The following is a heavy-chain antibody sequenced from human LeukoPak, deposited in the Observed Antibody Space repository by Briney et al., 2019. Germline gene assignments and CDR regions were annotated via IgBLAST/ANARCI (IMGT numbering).Heavy chain of an antibody. V-gene: IGHV3-21*01. CDR2: ISSGGTYK. CDR1: GFTFSDYT. Sequence: GGSLRLSCAASGFTFSDYTMNWVRQAPGKGLEWVSSISSGGTYKYYADSVKGRFTISRDNAQNSLYLQMNSLRAEDTAVYYCARISGYDYFGSEDYWGQGTLVTVSS. CDR3: ARISGYDYFGSEDY. D-gene: IGHD5-12*01. J-gene: IGHJ4*02.